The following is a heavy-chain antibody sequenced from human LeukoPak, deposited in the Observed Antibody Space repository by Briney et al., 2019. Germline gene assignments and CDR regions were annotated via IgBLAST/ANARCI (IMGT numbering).Heavy chain of an antibody. D-gene: IGHD6-19*01. J-gene: IGHJ4*02. CDR2: IGGSSSSI. CDR3: AREVAEAFDY. CDR1: GFTFSTYS. V-gene: IGHV3-21*01. Sequence: AGGSLRLSCAASGFTFSTYSMNWVRKAPGKGMEWVSSIGGSSSSIYYEDSVKGRFTISRDNAKNSLYLQMNSLRAEDTAVYYCAREVAEAFDYWGQGTLVTVSS.